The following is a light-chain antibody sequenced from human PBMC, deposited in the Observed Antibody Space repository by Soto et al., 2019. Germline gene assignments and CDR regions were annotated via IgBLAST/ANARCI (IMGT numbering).Light chain of an antibody. CDR3: QQSYSTPPWT. J-gene: IGKJ1*01. CDR1: QSISSY. V-gene: IGKV1-39*01. Sequence: DIQMTQSPSSLSASVGDSVTITCRASQSISSYLKWYQQKPGKAPKLLIYGASSLQSGVPSRFSGSGSETDYTLTISSLQREDYVSYCDQQSYSTPPWTFAQGTKVEIK. CDR2: GAS.